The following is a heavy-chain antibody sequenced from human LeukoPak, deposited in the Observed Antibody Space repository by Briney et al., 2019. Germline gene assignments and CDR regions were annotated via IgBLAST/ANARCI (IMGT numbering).Heavy chain of an antibody. CDR1: GYTFTSYG. CDR3: ARVSQVDAFDI. D-gene: IGHD2-15*01. CDR2: INPNSGGT. V-gene: IGHV1-2*02. Sequence: ASVKVSCKASGYTFTSYGISWVRQAPGQGLEWMGWINPNSGGTNYAQKFQGRVTMTRDTSISTAYMELSRLRSDDTAVYYCARVSQVDAFDIWGQGTLVTVSS. J-gene: IGHJ4*02.